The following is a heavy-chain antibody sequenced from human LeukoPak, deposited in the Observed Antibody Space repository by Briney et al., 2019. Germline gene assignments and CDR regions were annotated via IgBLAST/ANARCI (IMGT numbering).Heavy chain of an antibody. J-gene: IGHJ4*02. CDR1: GGSITTTNW. CDR3: SRCERRKEWLAGGVDY. Sequence: PSETLSLTCGVSGGSITTTNWWSWVRQFPGQGLQWIGEVSLEGVRNYNPSLTSRVTMSLDRAKNLLSLNLNSVTAADTAVYYCSRCERRKEWLAGGVDYWGQGTLVTASS. CDR2: VSLEGVR. D-gene: IGHD6-19*01. V-gene: IGHV4-4*02.